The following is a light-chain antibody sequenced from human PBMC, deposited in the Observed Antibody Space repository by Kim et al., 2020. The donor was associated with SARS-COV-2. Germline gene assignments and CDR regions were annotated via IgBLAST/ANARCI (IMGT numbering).Light chain of an antibody. CDR3: AAWDDSLNVV. J-gene: IGLJ3*02. V-gene: IGLV1-44*01. Sequence: ELTQPPSASGTPGQRVTISCSGSSSNIVSNTVNWYQQLPGTAPKLLIYSNNQRPSGVPDRFSGSKSGTAASLAISGLQSEDEADYYCAAWDDSLNVVFGGGTQLTVL. CDR1: SSNIVSNT. CDR2: SNN.